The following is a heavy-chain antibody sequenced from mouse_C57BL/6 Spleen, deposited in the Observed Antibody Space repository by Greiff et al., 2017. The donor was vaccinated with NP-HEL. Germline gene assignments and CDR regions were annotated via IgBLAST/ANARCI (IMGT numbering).Heavy chain of an antibody. D-gene: IGHD1-1*01. CDR3: ARGGYYGSSWYFDV. Sequence: QVQLQQPGAELVRPGTSVKLSCKASGYTFTSYWMHWVKQRPGQGLEWIGVIDPSYSYTNYNQKFKGKATLTVDPSSSTAYMQLSSLTSEDSAVYYCARGGYYGSSWYFDVWGTGTTVTVSS. J-gene: IGHJ1*03. CDR1: GYTFTSYW. CDR2: IDPSYSYT. V-gene: IGHV1-59*01.